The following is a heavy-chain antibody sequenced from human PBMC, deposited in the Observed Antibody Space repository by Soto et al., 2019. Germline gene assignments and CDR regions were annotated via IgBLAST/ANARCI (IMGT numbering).Heavy chain of an antibody. CDR3: VKEVEGFDY. Sequence: GGSLRLSCAASGFTFNSHTMNWVRQASGKGLEWVSSITSSRDMFYADSVKGRFTISRDNAKNSLYLQMNSLRAEDTAVYYCVKEVEGFDYWGQGTLVTVYS. V-gene: IGHV3-21*01. D-gene: IGHD1-1*01. CDR1: GFTFNSHT. CDR2: ITSSRDM. J-gene: IGHJ4*02.